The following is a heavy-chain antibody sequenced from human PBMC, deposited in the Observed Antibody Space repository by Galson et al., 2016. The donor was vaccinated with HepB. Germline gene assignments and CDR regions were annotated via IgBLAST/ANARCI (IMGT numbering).Heavy chain of an antibody. CDR2: INSDGSST. D-gene: IGHD4-17*01. J-gene: IGHJ6*02. CDR1: GFPFSRYW. Sequence: SLRLSCAASGFPFSRYWMHWVRQAPGKGLVXVSRINSDGSSTAYADSVRGRFTISRDNAKNTVYLQMNSLRAEDTALYYCVREDYGDDPVYYYYYGMDVWGQGTTVSVSS. V-gene: IGHV3-74*01. CDR3: VREDYGDDPVYYYYYGMDV.